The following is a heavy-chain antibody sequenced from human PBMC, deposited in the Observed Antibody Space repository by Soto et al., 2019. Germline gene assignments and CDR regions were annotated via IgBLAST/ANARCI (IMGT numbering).Heavy chain of an antibody. CDR3: ARLQPAAGDNDLTFDY. Sequence: GASLKISCKGSGYSFTSYWISWVRQMQGKGLEWMGRIDPSDSYTNYSPSFQGHVTISADKSISTAYLQWSSLKASDTAMYYCARLQPAAGDNDLTFDYWGQGTLVTVSS. V-gene: IGHV5-10-1*01. D-gene: IGHD6-13*01. CDR2: IDPSDSYT. J-gene: IGHJ4*02. CDR1: GYSFTSYW.